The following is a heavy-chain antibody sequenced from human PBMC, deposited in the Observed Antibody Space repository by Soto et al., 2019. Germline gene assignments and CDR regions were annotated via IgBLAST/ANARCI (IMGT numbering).Heavy chain of an antibody. D-gene: IGHD1-26*01. CDR3: TTERDKVGATTAFDY. V-gene: IGHV3-15*07. Sequence: GGSLRLSCAASGFTFSNAWMNWVRQAPGKGLEWVGRIKSKTDGGTTDYAAPVKGRFTISRDDSKNTLYLQMNSLKTEDTAVYYCTTERDKVGATTAFDYWGQGTLVTVSS. J-gene: IGHJ4*02. CDR2: IKSKTDGGTT. CDR1: GFTFSNAW.